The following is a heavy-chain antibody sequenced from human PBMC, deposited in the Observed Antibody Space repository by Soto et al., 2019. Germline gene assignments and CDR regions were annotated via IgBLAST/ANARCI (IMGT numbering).Heavy chain of an antibody. CDR1: GFTFSSYA. D-gene: IGHD1-26*01. CDR2: ISGSGDRT. V-gene: IGHV3-23*01. CDR3: ASGRGMYFYDGMDV. J-gene: IGHJ6*02. Sequence: EVQLLESGGGLVQPGGSLRLSCAASGFTFSSYAITWVRQAPGKGLEWVSVISGSGDRTYYADSVKGRFTISRDNSKNTLYLQMNSLRAEDEGVYYCASGRGMYFYDGMDVWGQGTTVTVSS.